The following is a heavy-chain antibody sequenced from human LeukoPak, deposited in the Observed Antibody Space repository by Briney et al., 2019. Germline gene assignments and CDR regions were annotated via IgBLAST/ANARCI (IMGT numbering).Heavy chain of an antibody. CDR1: GFTFYDYA. J-gene: IGHJ4*02. Sequence: QPGRSLRLSCAASGFTFYDYAMHWVRQAPGKGLEWVSGISWNSGSIGYADSVKGRFTISRDNAKNSLYLQMNSLRAEDTALYYCAKDMSPSIAVAGPGFDYWGQGTLVTVSS. CDR3: AKDMSPSIAVAGPGFDY. V-gene: IGHV3-9*01. CDR2: ISWNSGSI. D-gene: IGHD6-19*01.